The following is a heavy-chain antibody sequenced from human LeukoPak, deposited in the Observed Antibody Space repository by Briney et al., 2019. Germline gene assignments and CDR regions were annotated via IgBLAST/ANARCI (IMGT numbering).Heavy chain of an antibody. V-gene: IGHV3-11*04. Sequence: GGSLRLSCAASGFTFSDYYMSWIRQAPGKGLEWVSYISSSGSAVYHADSVKGRFTISRDNAKNSLYLQMNSLRAEDTAVYYCARGGTYLDPSDYWGQGTLVTVSS. CDR2: ISSSGSAV. CDR1: GFTFSDYY. J-gene: IGHJ4*02. D-gene: IGHD1-26*01. CDR3: ARGGTYLDPSDY.